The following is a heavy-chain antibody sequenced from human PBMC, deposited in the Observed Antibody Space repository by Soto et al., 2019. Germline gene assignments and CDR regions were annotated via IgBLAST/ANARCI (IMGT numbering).Heavy chain of an antibody. CDR3: AKDRPRRTSGYFFDY. CDR2: IIPKFGTT. Sequence: SVKVSCKASGGTFSTYGMNWVRLAPGQGLEWMGGIIPKFGTTNYAQKFQGRVTITADESTNTAYMELNYLRSEDTAVYYCAKDRPRRTSGYFFDYWGQGTPVTVSS. D-gene: IGHD1-1*01. J-gene: IGHJ4*02. V-gene: IGHV1-69*13. CDR1: GGTFSTYG.